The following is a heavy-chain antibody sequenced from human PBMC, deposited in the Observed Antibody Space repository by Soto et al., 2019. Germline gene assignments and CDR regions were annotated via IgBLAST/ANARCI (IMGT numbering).Heavy chain of an antibody. V-gene: IGHV3-30*18. Sequence: PGGSLRLSCAASGFTFSSYGMHWVRQAPGKGLEWVAVISYDGSNKYYEDSVKGRFTISRDNSKNTLYLQMNSLRAEDTAVYYCAKGIQAAAGYDAFDIWGQGTMVTVSS. CDR2: ISYDGSNK. J-gene: IGHJ3*02. D-gene: IGHD6-13*01. CDR1: GFTFSSYG. CDR3: AKGIQAAAGYDAFDI.